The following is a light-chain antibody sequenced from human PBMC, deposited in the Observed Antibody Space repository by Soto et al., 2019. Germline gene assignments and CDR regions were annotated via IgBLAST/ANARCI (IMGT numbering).Light chain of an antibody. J-gene: IGLJ1*01. V-gene: IGLV2-8*01. CDR1: SSDVGGYNY. Sequence: QSALTQPPSASGSPGQSVTIYCTGTSSDVGGYNYVSWYQQHPGKSPKLIIYQVSKRPSGVPDRFSGSKSGNTASLTVSGLQAEDEADYYCSSYAGNTVYVFGTGTKLTVL. CDR3: SSYAGNTVYV. CDR2: QVS.